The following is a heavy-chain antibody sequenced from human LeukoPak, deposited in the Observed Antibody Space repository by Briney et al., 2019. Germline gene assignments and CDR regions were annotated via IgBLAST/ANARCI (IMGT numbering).Heavy chain of an antibody. CDR1: GFTVSSYS. D-gene: IGHD3-9*01. CDR3: ASPGYYDILTGYHPIDY. J-gene: IGHJ4*02. V-gene: IGHV3-21*01. Sequence: GGSLRLSCAASGFTVSSYSMNWVRQAPGKGLEWVSSISSSSSYIYYADSVKGRFTISRDNAKNSLYLQMNSLRAEDTAVYYCASPGYYDILTGYHPIDYWGQGTLVTVSS. CDR2: ISSSSSYI.